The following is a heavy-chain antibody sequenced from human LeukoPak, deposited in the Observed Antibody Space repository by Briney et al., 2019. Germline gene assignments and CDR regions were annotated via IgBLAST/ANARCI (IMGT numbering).Heavy chain of an antibody. CDR1: GGSISSYY. V-gene: IGHV4-59*12. Sequence: NPSETLSLTCTVSGGSISSYYWSWIRQPPGKGLEWIGYIYYSGSTNYNPSLKSRVTISVDTSKNQFSLKLSSVTAADTAVYYCARKETVPGEWYGSGSFDYWGQGTLVTVSS. D-gene: IGHD3-10*01. CDR2: IYYSGST. CDR3: ARKETVPGEWYGSGSFDY. J-gene: IGHJ4*02.